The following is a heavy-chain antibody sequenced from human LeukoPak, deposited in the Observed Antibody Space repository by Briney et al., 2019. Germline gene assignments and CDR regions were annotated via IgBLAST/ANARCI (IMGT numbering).Heavy chain of an antibody. Sequence: ASVKVSCKASGYTFTGYYMHWVRQAPGQGLEWMGWINANSGGTNYAQKFQGRVTMTRDTSISTAYMELSRLRSDDTAVYYCATVQGSCSGGSCYSEFSFDYWGQGTLVTVSS. D-gene: IGHD2-15*01. CDR1: GYTFTGYY. V-gene: IGHV1-2*02. CDR2: INANSGGT. J-gene: IGHJ4*02. CDR3: ATVQGSCSGGSCYSEFSFDY.